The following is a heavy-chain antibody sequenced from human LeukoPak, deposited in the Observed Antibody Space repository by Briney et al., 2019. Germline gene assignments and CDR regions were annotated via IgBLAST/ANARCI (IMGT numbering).Heavy chain of an antibody. CDR1: GFTFSSYA. J-gene: IGHJ4*02. CDR3: ARVGGYSSSWYEDY. D-gene: IGHD6-13*01. CDR2: IKQDGSEK. V-gene: IGHV3-7*01. Sequence: PGGSLRLSCAASGFTFSSYAMHWVRQAPGKGLEWVANIKQDGSEKYYVDSVKGRFTISRDNAKNSLYLQMNSLRAEDTAVYYCARVGGYSSSWYEDYWGQGTLVTVSS.